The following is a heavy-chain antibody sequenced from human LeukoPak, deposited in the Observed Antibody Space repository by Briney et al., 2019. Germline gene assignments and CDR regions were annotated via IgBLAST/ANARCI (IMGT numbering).Heavy chain of an antibody. Sequence: GGSLRLSCAASGFTFSSHWMSWVRQAPGKGLEWVANIKQDGSEKWYLDAVKGRFTISGDNTKTSFYLQMNNLRVEDTAVYYCTRYSYNSGPNDYWGQGILVTVSS. D-gene: IGHD3-10*01. CDR3: TRYSYNSGPNDY. J-gene: IGHJ4*02. CDR1: GFTFSSHW. CDR2: IKQDGSEK. V-gene: IGHV3-7*01.